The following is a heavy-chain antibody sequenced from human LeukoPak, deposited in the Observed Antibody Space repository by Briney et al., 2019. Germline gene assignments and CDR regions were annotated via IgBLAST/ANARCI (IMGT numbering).Heavy chain of an antibody. J-gene: IGHJ4*02. Sequence: GGSLRLSCTASGFTFSSYWMHWVRQAPGKVLVWVSRINIDGSSTSYADSVKGRFTISRDNAKNTFYLQMNSLRAEDTAVYYCTRGYVGIDYWGQGTLVTVSS. CDR2: INIDGSST. D-gene: IGHD5-12*01. V-gene: IGHV3-74*01. CDR3: TRGYVGIDY. CDR1: GFTFSSYW.